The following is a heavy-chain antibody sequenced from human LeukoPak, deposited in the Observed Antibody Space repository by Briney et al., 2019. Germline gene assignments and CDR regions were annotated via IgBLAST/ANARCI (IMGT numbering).Heavy chain of an antibody. V-gene: IGHV1-18*01. CDR1: GYTFASYG. J-gene: IGHJ4*02. CDR3: ARAHYGDYAPFDY. Sequence: VASVKVSCKASGYTFASYGISWVRQAPGQGLEWMGWISAYNGKKNYAQKFQGRVTMTTDASTSTAYMELRSLRSDDTAVYYCARAHYGDYAPFDYWGQGTLVTVSS. D-gene: IGHD4-17*01. CDR2: ISAYNGKK.